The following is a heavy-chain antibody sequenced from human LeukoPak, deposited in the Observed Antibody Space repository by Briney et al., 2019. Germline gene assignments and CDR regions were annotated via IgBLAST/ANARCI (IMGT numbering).Heavy chain of an antibody. D-gene: IGHD2/OR15-2a*01. V-gene: IGHV1-18*01. CDR2: IAAYNGAT. CDR3: AGEDSNSENF. CDR1: GYPFTSYG. J-gene: IGHJ4*02. Sequence: GASVKVSCKASGYPFTSYGLTWVRQTPGQGLQWMGWIAAYNGATNYAQIFQGRISMTTDTSTNTGYMELRSLTSDDTAVYYCAGEDSNSENFWGQGTLVTVSS.